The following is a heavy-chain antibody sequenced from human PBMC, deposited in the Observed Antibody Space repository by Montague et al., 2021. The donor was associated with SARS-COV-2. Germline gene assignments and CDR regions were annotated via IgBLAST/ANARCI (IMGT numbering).Heavy chain of an antibody. V-gene: IGHV4-39*01. CDR3: ASSYYYGSGTYVYNYYMDV. D-gene: IGHD3-10*01. CDR1: GGSVSSRPYY. Sequence: SETLSLTCTVSGGSVSSRPYYWGWIRQPPGRGLEWVGSISYSGRTYFSPSLKNRLTISVDSSENQFSLRLSSVTAADTAVYYCASSYYYGSGTYVYNYYMDVWGKGTTVTVSS. J-gene: IGHJ6*03. CDR2: ISYSGRT.